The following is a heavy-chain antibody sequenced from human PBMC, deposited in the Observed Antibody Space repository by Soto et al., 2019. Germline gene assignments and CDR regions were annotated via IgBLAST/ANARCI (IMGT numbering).Heavy chain of an antibody. CDR3: AGRGIAAAGTSGEFDP. CDR2: INHSGST. J-gene: IGHJ5*02. V-gene: IGHV4-34*01. D-gene: IGHD6-13*01. Sequence: QVQLQQWGAGLLKPSETLSLTCAVYGGSFSGYYWSWIRQPPGKGLEWIGEINHSGSTNYNPSLKGRVTLSXXTXKXXFSLKLSSVTAADTAVYYRAGRGIAAAGTSGEFDPWGQGTLVTVSS. CDR1: GGSFSGYY.